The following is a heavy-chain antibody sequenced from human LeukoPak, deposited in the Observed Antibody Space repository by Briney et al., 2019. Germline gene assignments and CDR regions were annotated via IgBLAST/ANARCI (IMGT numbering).Heavy chain of an antibody. V-gene: IGHV1-2*02. CDR2: INPNSGGI. J-gene: IGHJ4*02. Sequence: ASVKVSCKASGYTFTGYYMHWVRQAPGQGLEWMGWINPNSGGINYAQKFQGRVTMTRDTSISTAYMELSRLRSDDTAVYYCARDLDLGYCSGGSCYSSDYWGQGTLVTVSS. CDR1: GYTFTGYY. D-gene: IGHD2-15*01. CDR3: ARDLDLGYCSGGSCYSSDY.